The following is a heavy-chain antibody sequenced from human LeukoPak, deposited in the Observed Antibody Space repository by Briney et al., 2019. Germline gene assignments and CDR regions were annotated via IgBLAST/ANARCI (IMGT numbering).Heavy chain of an antibody. CDR3: AKVISQDTATPPAFDI. Sequence: GGSLRLSCAASGFTFSSYGMHWVRQAPGKGLEWVAVIWYDGSNKYYADSVKGRFTISRDNSKNTLYLRMNSLRAEDTAVYYCAKVISQDTATPPAFDIWGQGTMVTVSS. V-gene: IGHV3-33*06. D-gene: IGHD5-18*01. CDR1: GFTFSSYG. CDR2: IWYDGSNK. J-gene: IGHJ3*02.